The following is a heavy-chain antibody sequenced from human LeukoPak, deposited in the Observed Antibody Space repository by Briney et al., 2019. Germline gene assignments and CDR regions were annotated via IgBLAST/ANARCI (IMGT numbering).Heavy chain of an antibody. J-gene: IGHJ4*02. CDR1: GFTFSSYG. CDR3: ANNYDSSGYYYAGGPFDY. V-gene: IGHV3-30*02. D-gene: IGHD3-22*01. CDR2: IRYDGSNK. Sequence: GGSLRLSCAASGFTFSSYGMHWVRQAPGKGLEWVAFIRYDGSNKYYADSVKGRFTISRDNSKNTLYLQMNSLRAEDTAVYYCANNYDSSGYYYAGGPFDYWGQGTLVTVSS.